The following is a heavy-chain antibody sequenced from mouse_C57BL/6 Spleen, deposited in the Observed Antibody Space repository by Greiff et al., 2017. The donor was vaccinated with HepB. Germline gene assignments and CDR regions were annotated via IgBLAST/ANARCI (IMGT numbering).Heavy chain of an antibody. CDR1: GYTFTDYE. CDR3: TRPLFAH. V-gene: IGHV1-15*01. CDR2: IDPETGGT. J-gene: IGHJ3*01. Sequence: VQLQESGAELVRPGASVTLSCKASGYTFTDYEMHWVKQTPVHGLVWIGAIDPETGGTAYNQKFKGKAILTADKSSSTAYMELRSLTSEDSAVYYCTRPLFAHWGQGTLVTVSA.